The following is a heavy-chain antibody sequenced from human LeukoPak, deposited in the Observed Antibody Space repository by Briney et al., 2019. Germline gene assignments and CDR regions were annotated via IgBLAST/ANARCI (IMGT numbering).Heavy chain of an antibody. J-gene: IGHJ4*02. Sequence: GGSLRLSCAASGFTFSSYAMSWVRQAPGKGLEWVSAISGSGGSTYYADSVKGRFTISRDNSKNTLYLQMNSLRAEDTAVYYCAKHKVGATNTYTGAFDYWGQGTLVTVSP. CDR2: ISGSGGST. D-gene: IGHD1-26*01. V-gene: IGHV3-23*01. CDR3: AKHKVGATNTYTGAFDY. CDR1: GFTFSSYA.